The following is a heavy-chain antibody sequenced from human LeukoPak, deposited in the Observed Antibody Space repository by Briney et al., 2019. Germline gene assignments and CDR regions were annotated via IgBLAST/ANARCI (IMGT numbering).Heavy chain of an antibody. D-gene: IGHD2-2*01. Sequence: ASVKVSCKASGYTFTSYGISWVRQAPGQGLEWMGWISAYNGNTNYAQKLQGRVTMTTDTSTSTAYMELRSLGSDDTAVYYCARDTFVVVPAAYSNWFDPWGQGTLVTVSS. J-gene: IGHJ5*02. CDR1: GYTFTSYG. CDR3: ARDTFVVVPAAYSNWFDP. CDR2: ISAYNGNT. V-gene: IGHV1-18*01.